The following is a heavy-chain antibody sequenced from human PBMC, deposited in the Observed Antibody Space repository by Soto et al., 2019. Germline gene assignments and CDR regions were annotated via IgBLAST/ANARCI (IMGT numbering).Heavy chain of an antibody. CDR2: INAGNGNT. J-gene: IGHJ2*01. CDR1: GYTFTSYA. D-gene: IGHD3-22*01. Sequence: GASVKVSCKASGYTFTSYAMHWVRQAPGQRLEWMGWINAGNGNTKYSQKFQSRVTITRDTSASTAYMELSSLRSEDTAVYYCATFEPARYYDSSGYYGYFYLRGRGTPVTVSS. V-gene: IGHV1-3*01. CDR3: ATFEPARYYDSSGYYGYFYL.